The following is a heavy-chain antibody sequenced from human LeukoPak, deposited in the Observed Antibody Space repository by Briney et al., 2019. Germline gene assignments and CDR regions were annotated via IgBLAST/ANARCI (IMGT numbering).Heavy chain of an antibody. V-gene: IGHV4-34*01. CDR3: ARAVDTAIMYYWFDP. Sequence: SETLSLTCAVYGGSFSGYYWNWIRQPPGKGLEWIGEINDSGSTNYNPSLKSRVTISVDTSKNQFSLKLSSVTASDTAMYYCARAVDTAIMYYWFDPWGQGILVTVSS. CDR2: INDSGST. J-gene: IGHJ5*02. CDR1: GGSFSGYY. D-gene: IGHD5-18*01.